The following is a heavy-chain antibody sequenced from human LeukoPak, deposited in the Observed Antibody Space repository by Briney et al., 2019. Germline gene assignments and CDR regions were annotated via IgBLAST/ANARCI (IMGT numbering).Heavy chain of an antibody. D-gene: IGHD4-23*01. Sequence: KSSETLSLTCTVSGGSISSSSYYWGWIRQSPGKGLEWIGSIYYSGSTYCNPSLKSRVTISVDTSKNQFSLKLSSVTAADTAVYYCARRSISGNSWDYFDYWGQGTLVTVSS. CDR1: GGSISSSSYY. CDR2: IYYSGST. V-gene: IGHV4-39*01. J-gene: IGHJ4*02. CDR3: ARRSISGNSWDYFDY.